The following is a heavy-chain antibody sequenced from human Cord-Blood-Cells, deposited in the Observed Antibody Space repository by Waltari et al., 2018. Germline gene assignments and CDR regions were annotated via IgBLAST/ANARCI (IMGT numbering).Heavy chain of an antibody. V-gene: IGHV4-38-2*02. CDR1: GYPISRGYY. CDR2: IYHSGST. D-gene: IGHD2-2*02. Sequence: QVQLQESGPGLVKPSETLSLTCTVSGYPISRGYYWGWIRQPPGKGLEWIGSIYHSGSTYYNPSLKSRVTISVDTSKNQFSLKLSSVTAADTAVYYCARVYNYWGQGTLVTVSS. J-gene: IGHJ4*02. CDR3: ARVYNY.